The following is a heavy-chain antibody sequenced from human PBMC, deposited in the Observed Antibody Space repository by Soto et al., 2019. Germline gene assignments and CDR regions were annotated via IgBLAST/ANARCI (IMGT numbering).Heavy chain of an antibody. V-gene: IGHV3-23*01. D-gene: IGHD6-13*01. CDR2: ISGSDGST. J-gene: IGHJ4*02. CDR3: AKDRERDAWYEDY. CDR1: GFSFSYYA. Sequence: DVQLLESGGGLVEPGGSLRLSCVASGFSFSYYAMTWVRQAPGRGLEWVSVISGSDGSTYYADSVKGRFTISRDNSKNTLYLQMNSLRAEDTAVYYCAKDRERDAWYEDYWGQGTLVTVSS.